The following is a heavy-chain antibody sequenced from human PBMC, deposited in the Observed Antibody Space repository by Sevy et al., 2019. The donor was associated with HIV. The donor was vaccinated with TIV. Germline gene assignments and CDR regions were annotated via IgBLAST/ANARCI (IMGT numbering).Heavy chain of an antibody. D-gene: IGHD2-8*01. CDR2: LSFGCGEI. J-gene: IGHJ4*02. CDR1: GFTFSKYS. CDR3: AREGCTKPHDY. V-gene: IGHV3-23*01. Sequence: GGSLRLSCAASGFTFSKYSMSWVRQPPGKGLEGVSTLSFGCGEINYAAAVKGRFTISRDNSKRSVSLPMNNLRPEDTAVYYCAREGCTKPHDYWGQGTLVTVSS.